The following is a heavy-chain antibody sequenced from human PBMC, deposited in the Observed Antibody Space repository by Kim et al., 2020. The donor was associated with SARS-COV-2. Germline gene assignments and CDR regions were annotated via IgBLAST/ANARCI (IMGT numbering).Heavy chain of an antibody. CDR1: GFTFCNYG. D-gene: IGHD4-17*01. V-gene: IGHV3-33*06. CDR3: AKAPADGDYYY. CDR2: IWYDGSNK. Sequence: GGSLRLSCAASGFTFCNYGMHWVRQAPGKGLEWVAVIWYDGSNKYYADSVKGRFTISRDNSKNTLYLQMNSLRAEDTAVYYCAKAPADGDYYYWGQGTLVTVSS. J-gene: IGHJ4*02.